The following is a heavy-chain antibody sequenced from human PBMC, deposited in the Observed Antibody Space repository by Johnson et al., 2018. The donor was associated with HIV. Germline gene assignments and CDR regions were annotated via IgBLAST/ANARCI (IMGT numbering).Heavy chain of an antibody. V-gene: IGHV3-30*03. CDR2: ISYDGSNK. CDR3: ARDHLRRSHAFDI. Sequence: MQLVESGGGVVQPGRSLRLSCAASGFTFSSYGMHWVRQAPGKGLEWVAVISYDGSNKYYADSVKGRFTISRDNSKNTLYLQMNSLRAEDTAVYYCARDHLRRSHAFDIWGQGTMVTVSS. D-gene: IGHD2-15*01. J-gene: IGHJ3*02. CDR1: GFTFSSYG.